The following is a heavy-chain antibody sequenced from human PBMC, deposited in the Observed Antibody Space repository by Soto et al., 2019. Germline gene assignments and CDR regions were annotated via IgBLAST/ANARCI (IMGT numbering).Heavy chain of an antibody. Sequence: QVQLQQWGAGLLKPSETLSLTCAVYGGSFSGYYWSWIRQPPGKGLEWIGEINHSGSTNYNPSLKSRVTISVDTSENQFSLKLSSVTAADTAVYYCARLIGNWFDPWGQGTLVTVSS. CDR3: ARLIGNWFDP. J-gene: IGHJ5*02. CDR1: GGSFSGYY. CDR2: INHSGST. D-gene: IGHD3-16*02. V-gene: IGHV4-34*01.